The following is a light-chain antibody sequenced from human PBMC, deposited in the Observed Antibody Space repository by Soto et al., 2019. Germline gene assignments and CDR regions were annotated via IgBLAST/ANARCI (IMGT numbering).Light chain of an antibody. Sequence: IQLTQSPSVLSASVGDRVAITCRASRGISNYLAWYQEKPGKAPNLLIYAASSLQSGVPSRFSGSGSGTDFPLTISSLQRDDFAIYYCQQYNPYSRTFGQGTKVDIK. J-gene: IGKJ1*01. CDR2: AAS. V-gene: IGKV1-9*01. CDR1: RGISNY. CDR3: QQYNPYSRT.